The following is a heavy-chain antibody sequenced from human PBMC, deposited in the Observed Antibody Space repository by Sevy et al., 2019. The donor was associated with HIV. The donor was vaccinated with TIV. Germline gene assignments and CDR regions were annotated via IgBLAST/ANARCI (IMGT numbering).Heavy chain of an antibody. V-gene: IGHV3-74*01. CDR3: ARDPNYDILTGYGMDV. CDR1: GFTFSSYW. J-gene: IGHJ6*02. D-gene: IGHD3-9*01. Sequence: GGSLRLSCAASGFTFSSYWMHWVRQAPGKGLVSVSRINSDGSSTSYADSVKGRFTISRDNAKNTLYLQMNSLRAEDTAVYYCARDPNYDILTGYGMDVWGQGTTVTVSS. CDR2: INSDGSST.